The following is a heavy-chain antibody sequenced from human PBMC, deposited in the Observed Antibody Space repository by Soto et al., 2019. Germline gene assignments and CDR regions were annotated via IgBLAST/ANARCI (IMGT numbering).Heavy chain of an antibody. J-gene: IGHJ4*02. CDR1: GYTFTGYY. CDR2: INPNSGGT. CDR3: ARAHGIAAAGSDYFDY. V-gene: IGHV1-2*04. D-gene: IGHD6-13*01. Sequence: ASVKVSCKASGYTFTGYYIQWVRQAPGQGLEWMGWINPNSGGTNYAQKFQGWVTMTRDTSISTAYMELSRLRSDDTAVYYCARAHGIAAAGSDYFDYWGQGTLVTVSS.